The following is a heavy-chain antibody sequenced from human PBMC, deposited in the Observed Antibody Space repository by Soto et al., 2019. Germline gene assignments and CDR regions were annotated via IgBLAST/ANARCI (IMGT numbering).Heavy chain of an antibody. V-gene: IGHV4-59*08. D-gene: IGHD3-9*01. J-gene: IGHJ4*02. Sequence: SETLSLTCTVSGGSISSYYWNWIRKPPGKGLEWIGSVYYSGSTYYNPSLESRVTISVDKSKNQFSLKLMSLSAADTAVYYCGRLEGLATISYYFDYWGQGALVTVSS. CDR3: GRLEGLATISYYFDY. CDR2: VYYSGST. CDR1: GGSISSYY.